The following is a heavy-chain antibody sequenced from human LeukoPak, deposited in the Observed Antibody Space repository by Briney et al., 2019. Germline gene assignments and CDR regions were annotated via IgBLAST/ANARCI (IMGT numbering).Heavy chain of an antibody. CDR1: GSTLSSYA. CDR3: ARLRYFDWPTDY. D-gene: IGHD3-9*01. J-gene: IGHJ4*02. V-gene: IGHV3-23*01. CDR2: ISGSGGST. Sequence: GGSLRLSCAASGSTLSSYAMSWVRQAPGKGLEWVSAISGSGGSTYYADSVKGRFTISRDNSKNTLYLQMNSLRAEDTAVYYCARLRYFDWPTDYWGQGTLVTVSS.